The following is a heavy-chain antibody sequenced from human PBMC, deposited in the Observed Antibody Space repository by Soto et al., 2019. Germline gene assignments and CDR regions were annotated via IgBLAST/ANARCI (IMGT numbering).Heavy chain of an antibody. CDR1: GYTFTNYS. Sequence: QVQLVQSGAEVKKPGASVKVSCKTSGYTFTNYSMHWVRQAPGQGLEWMGLINPSGGSTRYAQQFQGRVPLTRDTSTSKVYMEPSSLSSEEKAVYYCARRAGRSLDYWGQGFIVTVSS. CDR3: ARRAGRSLDY. D-gene: IGHD6-19*01. J-gene: IGHJ4*02. CDR2: INPSGGST. V-gene: IGHV1-46*01.